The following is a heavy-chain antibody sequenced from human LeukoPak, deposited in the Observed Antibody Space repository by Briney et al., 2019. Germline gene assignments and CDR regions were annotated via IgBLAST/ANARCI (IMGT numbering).Heavy chain of an antibody. CDR3: ARPFHSSLDY. CDR2: ISYDGSNK. CDR1: GFTFSSYG. J-gene: IGHJ4*02. Sequence: GRSLRLSCAASGFTFSSYGMHWVRQAPGKGLEWVAVISYDGSNKYYADSVKGRFTISRDNSKSTLYLQMNSLRTEDTAVYYCARPFHSSLDYWGQGTLVTVSS. V-gene: IGHV3-30*19. D-gene: IGHD6-13*01.